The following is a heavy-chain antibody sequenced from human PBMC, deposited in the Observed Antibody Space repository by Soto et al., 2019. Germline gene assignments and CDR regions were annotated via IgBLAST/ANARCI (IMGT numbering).Heavy chain of an antibody. D-gene: IGHD4-17*01. CDR3: ARDFTVTTTYYYYYMDV. Sequence: GGSLRLSCASSGFHFSSYSMNWVRQAPGKGLEWVSYISSSSSTIYYADSVKGRFTISRDNAKNSLYLQMNSLRAEDTAVYYCARDFTVTTTYYYYYMDVWGKGTTVTVSS. V-gene: IGHV3-48*01. J-gene: IGHJ6*03. CDR1: GFHFSSYS. CDR2: ISSSSSTI.